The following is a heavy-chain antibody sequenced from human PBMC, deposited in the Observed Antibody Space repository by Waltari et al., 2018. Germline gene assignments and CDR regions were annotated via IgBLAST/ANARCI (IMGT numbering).Heavy chain of an antibody. Sequence: DVELVASGGDLVQPGGSLILPCAASGNPVSDYYIDWVRQAPGKGLEWVGLSRNRAYGYTTVYAASVGGRFTISRDDSKKSVYLQMSSLNTEDTAIYFCARSYTGSPIDVWGQGTTVTVSS. V-gene: IGHV3-72*01. CDR3: ARSYTGSPIDV. D-gene: IGHD1-1*01. CDR1: GNPVSDYY. J-gene: IGHJ6*02. CDR2: SRNRAYGYTT.